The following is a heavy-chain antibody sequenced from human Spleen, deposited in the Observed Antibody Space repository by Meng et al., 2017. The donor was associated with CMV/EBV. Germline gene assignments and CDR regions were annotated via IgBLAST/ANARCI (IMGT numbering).Heavy chain of an antibody. CDR2: IYYSGST. D-gene: IGHD3-10*01. CDR3: ARDHYGSGSYYNGYWYFDL. CDR1: GGSISSGGYY. J-gene: IGHJ2*01. V-gene: IGHV4-31*03. Sequence: SETLSLTCTVSGGSISSGGYYWSWIRQHPGKGLEWIGYIYYSGSTYYNPSLKSRVTISVDTSKNQFSLKLSSVTAADTAVYYCARDHYGSGSYYNGYWYFDLWGRGTLVTVSS.